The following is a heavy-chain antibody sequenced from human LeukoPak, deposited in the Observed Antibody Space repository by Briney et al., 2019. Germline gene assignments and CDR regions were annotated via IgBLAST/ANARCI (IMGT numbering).Heavy chain of an antibody. Sequence: PSETLSLTCTVSGGSISSYYWSWIRQPAGKGLEWIGRIYTSGSTNYNPSLKSRVTISVDKSKNQFSLKLSSVTAADTAVYYCAGTYYYDSSGYYYRYWGQGTLVTVSS. CDR2: IYTSGST. J-gene: IGHJ4*02. D-gene: IGHD3-22*01. CDR1: GGSISSYY. CDR3: AGTYYYDSSGYYYRY. V-gene: IGHV4-4*07.